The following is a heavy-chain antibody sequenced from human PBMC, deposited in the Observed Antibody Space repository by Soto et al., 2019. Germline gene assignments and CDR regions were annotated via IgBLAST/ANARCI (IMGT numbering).Heavy chain of an antibody. J-gene: IGHJ4*02. CDR2: IKSKTGGGTT. Sequence: NPGGSLRLSCAASGFTFSNAWMSWVRQAPGKGLEWVGRIKSKTGGGTTDYAAPVKGRFTISRDDSKNTLYLQMNSLKTEDTAVYYCTTEGHPFFYFDYWGQGTLVTVSS. V-gene: IGHV3-15*01. CDR3: TTEGHPFFYFDY. CDR1: GFTFSNAW.